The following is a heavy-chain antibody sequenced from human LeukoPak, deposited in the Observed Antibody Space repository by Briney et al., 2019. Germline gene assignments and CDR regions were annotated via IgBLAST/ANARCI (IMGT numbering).Heavy chain of an antibody. CDR1: GYSFTNYW. J-gene: IGHJ6*02. Sequence: GESLKISCKGSGYSFTNYWIGWVRQMPGKGLEWMGIIYPGDSDIRYSPSFQGQVTISADKSISTAYLQWNSLKASDTAMYYCARLAAAGTSYYYNGMDVWGQGTTVTVSS. V-gene: IGHV5-51*01. CDR3: ARLAAAGTSYYYNGMDV. CDR2: IYPGDSDI. D-gene: IGHD6-13*01.